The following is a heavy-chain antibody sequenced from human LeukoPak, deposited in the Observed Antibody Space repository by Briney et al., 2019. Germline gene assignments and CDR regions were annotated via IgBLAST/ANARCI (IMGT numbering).Heavy chain of an antibody. D-gene: IGHD6-13*01. CDR2: ISGSGAST. J-gene: IGHJ4*02. CDR1: GFTFSSNA. V-gene: IGHV3-23*01. Sequence: GASLRLSCAASGFTFSSNAMSWVRQAPGKGLEWVSVISGSGASTYYADSVKGRFTISRDNSNNTMYLQMNSLRAEDTAVYYCAKARGSEIAAATNYWGQGALVTVSS. CDR3: AKARGSEIAAATNY.